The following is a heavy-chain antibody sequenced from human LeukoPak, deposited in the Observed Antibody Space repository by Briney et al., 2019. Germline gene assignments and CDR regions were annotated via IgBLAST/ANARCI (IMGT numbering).Heavy chain of an antibody. J-gene: IGHJ4*02. CDR2: IYYSGST. Sequence: KPSETLSLTCTVSGGSISSYYWSWIRQPPGKGLEWIGYIYYSGSTNYNPPLKSRVTISVDTSKNQFSLKLSSVTAADTAVYYCARAPGMYYYDSSGYYLDWGQGTLVTVSS. CDR1: GGSISSYY. D-gene: IGHD3-22*01. CDR3: ARAPGMYYYDSSGYYLD. V-gene: IGHV4-59*01.